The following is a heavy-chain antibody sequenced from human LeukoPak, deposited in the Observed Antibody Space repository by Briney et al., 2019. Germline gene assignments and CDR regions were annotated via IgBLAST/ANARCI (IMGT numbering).Heavy chain of an antibody. Sequence: GGSLRLSCAASGFTFSSYSMNWVRQAPGKGLEWVSSISSSSSYIYYADSVKGRFTISGDNAKNSLYLQMNSLRAEDTAVYYCARDMYYDSSGYDYWGQGTLVTVSS. D-gene: IGHD3-22*01. V-gene: IGHV3-21*01. CDR3: ARDMYYDSSGYDY. CDR1: GFTFSSYS. CDR2: ISSSSSYI. J-gene: IGHJ4*02.